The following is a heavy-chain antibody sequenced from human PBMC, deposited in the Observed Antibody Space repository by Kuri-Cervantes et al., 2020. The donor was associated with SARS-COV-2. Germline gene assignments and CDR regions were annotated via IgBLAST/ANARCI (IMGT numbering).Heavy chain of an antibody. CDR2: IIPIFGTA. D-gene: IGHD3-10*01. Sequence: ASVKVSCKASGYAFTGYYMHWVRQAPGQGLEWMGGIIPIFGTANYAQKLQGRVTMTTDTSTSTAYMELRSLRSDDTAVYYCARNLGVLAFGELLDWGQGTLVTVSS. J-gene: IGHJ4*02. CDR3: ARNLGVLAFGELLD. V-gene: IGHV1-18*04. CDR1: GYAFTGYY.